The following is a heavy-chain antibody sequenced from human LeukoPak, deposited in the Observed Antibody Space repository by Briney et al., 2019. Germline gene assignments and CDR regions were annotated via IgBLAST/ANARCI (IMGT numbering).Heavy chain of an antibody. J-gene: IGHJ3*02. CDR2: IWYDGSNK. D-gene: IGHD5-18*01. Sequence: GRSLRLSCAASGFTFSSYGMHWVRQAPGKGLEWVAVIWYDGSNKYYADSVKGRFTISRDNSKNTLYLQMNSLRAEDTAVYYCARMKADAADDAFDIWGQGTMVTVSS. V-gene: IGHV3-33*01. CDR1: GFTFSSYG. CDR3: ARMKADAADDAFDI.